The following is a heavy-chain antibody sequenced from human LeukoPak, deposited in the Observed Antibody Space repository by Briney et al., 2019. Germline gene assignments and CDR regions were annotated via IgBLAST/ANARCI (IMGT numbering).Heavy chain of an antibody. J-gene: IGHJ4*02. D-gene: IGHD3-22*01. CDR1: GYDFTNYW. Sequence: ESMKISCMASGYDFTNYWIAWVRQVPGRGLEWMGIIRTPVANAKYGPSFQGQVTISADKYIGTAYLQWSSLKASDTAIYFCARHNRYDIWGQGALLSPS. V-gene: IGHV5-51*01. CDR2: IRTPVANA. CDR3: ARHNRYDI.